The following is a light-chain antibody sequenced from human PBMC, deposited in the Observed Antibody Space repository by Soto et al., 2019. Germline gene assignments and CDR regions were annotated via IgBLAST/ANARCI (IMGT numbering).Light chain of an antibody. Sequence: SYELTQPPSVSVAPGETARISCGGNNVGSRSVHWYQQKPGQAPFLVIYYDSDRASGIPERFSGSKSGNTATLIISMVEAGNEAAYYCQVWEATGDQVVFGGGTKVTVL. CDR1: NVGSRS. J-gene: IGLJ2*01. V-gene: IGLV3-21*01. CDR2: YDS. CDR3: QVWEATGDQVV.